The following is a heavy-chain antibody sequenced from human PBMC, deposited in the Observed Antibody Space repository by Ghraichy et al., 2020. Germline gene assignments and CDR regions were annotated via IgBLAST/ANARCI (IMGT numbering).Heavy chain of an antibody. CDR3: ARGWTIRRPMDV. J-gene: IGHJ6*02. D-gene: IGHD1-1*01. CDR2: INHSGST. CDR1: GGSFSGYY. V-gene: IGHV4-34*01. Sequence: ESLNISCAVYGGSFSGYYWSWIRQPPGKGLEWIGEINHSGSTNYNPSLKSRVTISVDTSKNQFSLKLSSVTAADTAVYYCARGWTIRRPMDVWGQGTTVTVSS.